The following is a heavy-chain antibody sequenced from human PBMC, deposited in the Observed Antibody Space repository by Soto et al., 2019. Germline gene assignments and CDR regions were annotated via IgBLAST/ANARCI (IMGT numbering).Heavy chain of an antibody. CDR1: GFTFSSYG. CDR3: AKDRYSYGKTPPFDY. Sequence: GGSLRLSCAASGFTFSSYGMHWVRQAPGKGLEWVAVISYDGSNKYYADSVKGRFTISRDNSKNTLYLQMNSLRAEDTAVYYCAKDRYSYGKTPPFDYWGQGTLVTVSS. J-gene: IGHJ4*02. V-gene: IGHV3-30*18. D-gene: IGHD5-18*01. CDR2: ISYDGSNK.